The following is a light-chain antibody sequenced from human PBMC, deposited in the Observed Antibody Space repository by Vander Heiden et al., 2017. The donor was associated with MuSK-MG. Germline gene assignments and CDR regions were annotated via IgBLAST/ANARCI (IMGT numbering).Light chain of an antibody. CDR1: QSVSSY. Sequence: EIVLTQSPATLYLSPGERATLSCRASQSVSSYLAWYQQKPRQAPRLLIYDASNSATGIPARFTGSGSGTDFTLTISILEPEDFAVYYCQQRSNWPPALTFGGGTKVEIK. CDR3: QQRSNWPPALT. CDR2: DAS. V-gene: IGKV3-11*01. J-gene: IGKJ4*01.